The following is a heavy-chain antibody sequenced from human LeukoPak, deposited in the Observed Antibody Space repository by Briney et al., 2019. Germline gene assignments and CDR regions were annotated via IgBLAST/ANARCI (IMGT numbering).Heavy chain of an antibody. J-gene: IGHJ3*02. CDR2: ISGSGGST. CDR3: ARDRTLVGDYWASDAFDI. D-gene: IGHD4-23*01. V-gene: IGHV3-23*01. Sequence: GGSLRLSCAASGFTFSSYAMSWVRQAPGKGLEWVSAISGSGGSTYYADSVKGRFTISRDNSKNTLYLQMNSLRAEDTAVYYCARDRTLVGDYWASDAFDIWGQGTMVTVSS. CDR1: GFTFSSYA.